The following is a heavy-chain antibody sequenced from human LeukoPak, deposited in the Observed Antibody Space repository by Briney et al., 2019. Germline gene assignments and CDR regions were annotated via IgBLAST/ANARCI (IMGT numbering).Heavy chain of an antibody. CDR1: GFMFVTYE. CDR3: TRGGSVTTGPIDH. V-gene: IGHV3-48*03. D-gene: IGHD1-1*01. Sequence: PGGSLRLSCAASGFMFVTYETTWVRQAPGGGLEWIAYISSSGKTIYYADSVRGRFTVARDNARSSLYLDMNSLRVEDTAFYFCTRGGSVTTGPIDHWGQGTLVTVSS. J-gene: IGHJ4*02. CDR2: ISSSGKTI.